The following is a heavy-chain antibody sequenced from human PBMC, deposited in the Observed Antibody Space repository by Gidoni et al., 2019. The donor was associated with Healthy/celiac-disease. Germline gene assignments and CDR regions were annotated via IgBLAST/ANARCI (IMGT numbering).Heavy chain of an antibody. J-gene: IGHJ4*02. CDR1: GFTFSSYA. Sequence: EVQLLESGGGLVQPGGSLSLPCAASGFTFSSYAMSWVRQAPGKGLAWVSAISGSGGRTYYENSVKGRFTISRDNSKNTLYLQMNSLRAEDTAVYYCAKPGTSGGYDYDYWGQGTLVTVSS. CDR3: AKPGTSGGYDYDY. D-gene: IGHD5-12*01. CDR2: ISGSGGRT. V-gene: IGHV3-23*01.